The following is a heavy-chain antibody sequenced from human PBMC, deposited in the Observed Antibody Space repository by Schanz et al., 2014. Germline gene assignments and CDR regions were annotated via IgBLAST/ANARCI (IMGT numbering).Heavy chain of an antibody. CDR1: GFTFSSYG. J-gene: IGHJ3*02. Sequence: QVQLVESGGGVVQPGRSLRLSCAASGFTFSSYGMHWVRQAPGKGLEWVAVIWYDGSNKYYADSVKGRFTVSRDNAENALYLQMNSLRAEDTAVYYCAKSDAFDIWGQGTLVTVSS. CDR3: AKSDAFDI. CDR2: IWYDGSNK. V-gene: IGHV3-33*06.